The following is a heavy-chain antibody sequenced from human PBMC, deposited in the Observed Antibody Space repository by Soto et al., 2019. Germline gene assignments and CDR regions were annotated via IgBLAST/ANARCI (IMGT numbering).Heavy chain of an antibody. CDR3: AGGAVTTRNNYYGMDD. J-gene: IGHJ6*02. V-gene: IGHV1-46*01. Sequence: QVQLVQSGAEVKKPGASVKVSCKASGYTFTSYYMHWVRQAPGQGLEWMGIINPSGGSTSYAQKVQGRVTMTRDTSTSTVYMGLSSLRSEATAVYYCAGGAVTTRNNYYGMDDWGQGTTVTVSS. CDR2: INPSGGST. CDR1: GYTFTSYY. D-gene: IGHD4-17*01.